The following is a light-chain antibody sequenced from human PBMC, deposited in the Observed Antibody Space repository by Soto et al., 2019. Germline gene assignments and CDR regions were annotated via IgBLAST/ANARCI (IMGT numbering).Light chain of an antibody. CDR1: QSVSSNY. J-gene: IGKJ3*01. V-gene: IGKV3-20*01. Sequence: EIVLTQSPGTLSLSPGEGATLSCRARQSVSSNYLAWYQRKPGQAPRLLIYGASSRATGIPDRFSGSGSGTDFTLTISRLEPEDFAVYYCQHYGSSVFTFGPGTKVDVK. CDR3: QHYGSSVFT. CDR2: GAS.